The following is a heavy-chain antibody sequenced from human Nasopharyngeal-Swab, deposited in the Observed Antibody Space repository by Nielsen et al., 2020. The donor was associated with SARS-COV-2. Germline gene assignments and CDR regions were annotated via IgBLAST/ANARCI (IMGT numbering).Heavy chain of an antibody. CDR1: GFTFSSYA. CDR2: ISGSGGST. CDR3: AAKLASYYYDSSGYPPPGAFDI. Sequence: GGSLRLSCAASGFTFSSYAMSWVRQVPGKGLEWVSAISGSGGSTYCADSVKGRFTISRDNSKNTLYLQMNSLRAEDTAVYYCAAKLASYYYDSSGYPPPGAFDIWGQGTMVTVSS. J-gene: IGHJ3*02. D-gene: IGHD3-22*01. V-gene: IGHV3-23*01.